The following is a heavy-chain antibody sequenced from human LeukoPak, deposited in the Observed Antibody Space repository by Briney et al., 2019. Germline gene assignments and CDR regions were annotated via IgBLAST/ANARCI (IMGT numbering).Heavy chain of an antibody. D-gene: IGHD3-16*01. CDR1: GFTFGEYA. Sequence: GGSLRLSCTGSGFTFGEYAMSWVRQAPGKGLEWVGLIRSKAYGGTTEYAASVKGRFTISRDDSKNIAYLQMNSLKTEDTAVYYCTSPGGYWGQGTLVTVSS. CDR2: IRSKAYGGTT. CDR3: TSPGGY. J-gene: IGHJ4*02. V-gene: IGHV3-49*04.